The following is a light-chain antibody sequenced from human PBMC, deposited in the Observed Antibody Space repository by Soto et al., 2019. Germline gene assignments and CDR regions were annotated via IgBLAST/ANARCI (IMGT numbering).Light chain of an antibody. CDR1: QSVSSN. CDR2: GAS. J-gene: IGKJ3*01. CDR3: QKFGGSPPVT. Sequence: EIVMTQSPATLSVSPGERATLSCRASQSVSSNLAWYQQKPGQAPRLLIYGASTRATGIPARFSGSGSGTEFTLTISSLQSEDFAVYYCQKFGGSPPVTFGPGTKVEIK. V-gene: IGKV3-15*01.